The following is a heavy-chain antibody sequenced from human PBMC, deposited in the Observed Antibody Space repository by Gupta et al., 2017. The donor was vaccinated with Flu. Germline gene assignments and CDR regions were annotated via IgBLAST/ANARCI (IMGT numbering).Heavy chain of an antibody. Sequence: QVQLVQSGAEVKKPGASVRVSCKTSGYTFTSYYLHWVRPAPGQGLEWVGRINPHSGTTNYEQKFQGRVTVSMDTSISTAFMDLSSLTSDDTAVYYCAREKHCSTASCYRWFDPWGQGTLVTVSS. D-gene: IGHD2-2*02. V-gene: IGHV1-2*06. J-gene: IGHJ5*02. CDR1: GYTFTSYY. CDR3: AREKHCSTASCYRWFDP. CDR2: INPHSGTT.